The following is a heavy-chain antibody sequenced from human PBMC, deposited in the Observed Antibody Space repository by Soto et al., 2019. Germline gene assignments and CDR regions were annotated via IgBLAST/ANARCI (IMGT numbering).Heavy chain of an antibody. CDR3: ARHVRAGWFGP. CDR2: IYYSGST. V-gene: IGHV4-39*01. Sequence: PPDTLSLTCTVSGGSISSSSYYWGWIRQPPGKGLEWIGSIYYSGSTYYNPSLKSRVTISVDTSKNQFSLKLSSVTAADTAVYYCARHVRAGWFGPWGQGTRVNVSS. CDR1: GGSISSSSYY. J-gene: IGHJ5*02.